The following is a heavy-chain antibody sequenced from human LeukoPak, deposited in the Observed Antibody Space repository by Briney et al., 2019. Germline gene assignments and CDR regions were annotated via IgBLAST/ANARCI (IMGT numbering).Heavy chain of an antibody. Sequence: PSETLSLTCTVSGGSISSYYWSWIRQPAGKGLEWIGRIYTSGSTNYNPSLKSRVTMSVDTSKNQFSLKLSSVTAADTAVYYCARGGGSYGLSWFDPWGQGTLVTVSS. D-gene: IGHD3-16*01. CDR3: ARGGGSYGLSWFDP. J-gene: IGHJ5*02. CDR1: GGSISSYY. V-gene: IGHV4-4*07. CDR2: IYTSGST.